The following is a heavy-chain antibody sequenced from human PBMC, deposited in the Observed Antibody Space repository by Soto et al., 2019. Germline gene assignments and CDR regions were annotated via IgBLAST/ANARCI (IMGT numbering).Heavy chain of an antibody. D-gene: IGHD3-10*01. J-gene: IGHJ6*02. CDR3: ARARGDV. CDR2: ISYDGSNK. CDR1: GFTFSSYA. V-gene: IGHV3-30-3*01. Sequence: PGGSLRLSCAASGFTFSSYAMHWVRQAPGKGLEWVAVISYDGSNKYYADSVKGRFTISRDNSKNTLYLQMNSLRAEDTAVYYCARARGDVWGQGTTVTVSS.